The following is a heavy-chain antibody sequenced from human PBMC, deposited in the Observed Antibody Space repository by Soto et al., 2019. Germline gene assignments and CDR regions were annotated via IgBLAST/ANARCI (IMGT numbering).Heavy chain of an antibody. V-gene: IGHV1-2*04. D-gene: IGHD4-17*01. CDR2: INPNSGGT. Sequence: ASVKVSCKASGYTFTGYYMHWVRQAPGQGLEWMGWINPNSGGTNYAQKFQGWVTMTRDTSISTAYMELSRLRSDDTAVYYCAISFPYGDYEFTIANAFDIWGQGTMVTVSS. J-gene: IGHJ3*02. CDR3: AISFPYGDYEFTIANAFDI. CDR1: GYTFTGYY.